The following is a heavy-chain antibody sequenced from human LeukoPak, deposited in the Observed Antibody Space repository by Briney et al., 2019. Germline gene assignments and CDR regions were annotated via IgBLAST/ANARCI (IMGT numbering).Heavy chain of an antibody. J-gene: IGHJ6*02. CDR2: IYDSGST. CDR3: ARDRVVPAARVYYGMDV. D-gene: IGHD2-2*01. Sequence: SETLSLTCTVSGGSISSYYWSWIRQPPGKGLEWIGYIYDSGSTNYNPSLKSRVTISVDTSKNQFSLKLSSVTAADTAVYYCARDRVVPAARVYYGMDVWGQGTTVTVSS. V-gene: IGHV4-59*01. CDR1: GGSISSYY.